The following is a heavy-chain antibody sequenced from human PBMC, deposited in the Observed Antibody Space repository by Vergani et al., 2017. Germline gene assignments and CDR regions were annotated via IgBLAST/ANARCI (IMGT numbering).Heavy chain of an antibody. Sequence: VQLVESGGGLVQPGGSLRLSCAASGFTFSSYGMHWVRQAPGKGLEWVAVIWFDGSEKYYGASVVGRFTISRDNSKNTVSLNMDDLRVDDTAVYFCARDMGTGSYLLDSWGQGTLVTVSS. CDR1: GFTFSSYG. J-gene: IGHJ4*02. CDR3: ARDMGTGSYLLDS. CDR2: IWFDGSEK. V-gene: IGHV3-33*01. D-gene: IGHD3-10*01.